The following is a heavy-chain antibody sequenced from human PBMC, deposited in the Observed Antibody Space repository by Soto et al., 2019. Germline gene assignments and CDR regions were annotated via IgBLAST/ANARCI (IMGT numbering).Heavy chain of an antibody. V-gene: IGHV1-3*05. CDR3: ARAWVVVTAPDY. J-gene: IGHJ4*02. D-gene: IGHD2-21*02. Sequence: QVQLVQSGAEEKKPGASVKVSCKASGYTFTSYAMHWVRQAPGQRLERMGWINAGNGNTKYSQKFQGRVTITRDTSASTAYMELSSLRSEDTAVYYCARAWVVVTAPDYWGQGTLVTVSS. CDR2: INAGNGNT. CDR1: GYTFTSYA.